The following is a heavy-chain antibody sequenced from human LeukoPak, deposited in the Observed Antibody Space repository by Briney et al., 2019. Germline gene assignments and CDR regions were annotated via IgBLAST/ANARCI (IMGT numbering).Heavy chain of an antibody. CDR3: TTTIFSTSWEGDWFDP. CDR2: IKQDGSEF. J-gene: IGHJ5*02. CDR1: GFTFSSYW. D-gene: IGHD3-3*01. Sequence: GGSLRLSCAASGFTFSSYWMSWVRQAPGKGLEWVANIKQDGSEFYYVDSVKGRFTISRDNAKNSLYLQMNSLKTEDTAVYYCTTTIFSTSWEGDWFDPWGQGILVTVSS. V-gene: IGHV3-7*03.